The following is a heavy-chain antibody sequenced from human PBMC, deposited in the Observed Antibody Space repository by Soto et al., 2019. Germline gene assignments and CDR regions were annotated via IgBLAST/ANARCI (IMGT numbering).Heavy chain of an antibody. CDR2: IFYSGNI. CDR3: ARHAAARRADVVAFQV. J-gene: IGHJ3*01. D-gene: IGHD6-25*01. CDR1: GGSISRSPYS. V-gene: IGHV4-39*01. Sequence: QLHLQESGPGLVKPSETQSLSCIVSGGSISRSPYSWAWLRQPPGQGLEWIGTIFYSGNIYYSASLQSRVSISVDTSKEQFSLKVRSVTAADTAVYYCARHAAARRADVVAFQVWGQGTPVTVSS.